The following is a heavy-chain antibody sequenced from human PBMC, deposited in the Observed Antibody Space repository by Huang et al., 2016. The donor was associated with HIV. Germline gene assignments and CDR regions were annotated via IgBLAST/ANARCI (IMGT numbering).Heavy chain of an antibody. CDR3: AGGGNTVGYFDN. J-gene: IGHJ4*02. V-gene: IGHV3-53*01. CDR2: IYCGGTT. Sequence: EVQLVESGGGLIQPGGSLRLSCAASGFTVSGTYRRWVRQAPLKGLGCVSVIYCGGTTYFSDSVKGRFTFSRDNSKNTVYLQMNSLRADDTAVYYCAGGGNTVGYFDNWGQGTLVTVSS. D-gene: IGHD1-26*01. CDR1: GFTVSGTY.